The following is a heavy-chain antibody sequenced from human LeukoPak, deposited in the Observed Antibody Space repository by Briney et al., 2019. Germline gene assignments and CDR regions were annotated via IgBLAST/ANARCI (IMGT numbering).Heavy chain of an antibody. V-gene: IGHV3-48*03. CDR1: GFTFSSYE. J-gene: IGHJ6*04. D-gene: IGHD3-10*02. CDR3: AELGITMIGGV. Sequence: GGSLRLSCAASGFTFSSYEMNWVRQAPGKGLEWVSYISSSGSTIYYADSVKGRFIISRDNAKDSLYLQMNSLRAEDTAVYYCAELGITMIGGVWGKGTTVTISS. CDR2: ISSSGSTI.